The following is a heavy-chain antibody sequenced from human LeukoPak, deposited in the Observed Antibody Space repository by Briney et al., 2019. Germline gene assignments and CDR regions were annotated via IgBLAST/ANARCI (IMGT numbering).Heavy chain of an antibody. Sequence: PGRSLRLSCAASGFTFSSYGMHWVRQAPGKGLEWVAVISYDGSNKYYADSVKDRFTISRDNSKNTLYLQMNSLRAEDTAVYYCAKDDYYGSGSYYYYYYGMDVWGKGTTVTVSS. CDR3: AKDDYYGSGSYYYYYYGMDV. J-gene: IGHJ6*04. CDR1: GFTFSSYG. D-gene: IGHD3-10*01. CDR2: ISYDGSNK. V-gene: IGHV3-30*18.